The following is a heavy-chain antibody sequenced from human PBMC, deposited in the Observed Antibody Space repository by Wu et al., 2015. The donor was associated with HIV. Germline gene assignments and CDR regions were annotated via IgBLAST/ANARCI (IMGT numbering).Heavy chain of an antibody. D-gene: IGHD6-25*01. CDR1: GGTFNTYA. CDR3: ATDGDYISGSVY. Sequence: QVQLAQSGAEVKKPGSSVKVSCKASGGTFNTYALNWVRQAPGQGLEWMGGIIPIFGTANYAQKFQGRVTITADESTSTAYMELSSLRSEDAAVYYCATDGDYISGSVYWGQGTLVTVSS. CDR2: IIPIFGTA. V-gene: IGHV1-69*13. J-gene: IGHJ4*02.